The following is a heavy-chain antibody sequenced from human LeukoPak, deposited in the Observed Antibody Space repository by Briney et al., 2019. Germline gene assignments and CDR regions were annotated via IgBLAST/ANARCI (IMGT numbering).Heavy chain of an antibody. Sequence: ASVKVSCKASGYTFTRYYMHWVRQAPGRGLEWMGTINPSGGSTSYAQKFQGRVTMTGDTPTSTGYMELSSLRSEDTAVYYCARDTGSGNYYYDYWGQGTLVTVSS. CDR3: ARDTGSGNYYYDY. CDR1: GYTFTRYY. J-gene: IGHJ4*02. CDR2: INPSGGST. V-gene: IGHV1-46*01. D-gene: IGHD3-10*01.